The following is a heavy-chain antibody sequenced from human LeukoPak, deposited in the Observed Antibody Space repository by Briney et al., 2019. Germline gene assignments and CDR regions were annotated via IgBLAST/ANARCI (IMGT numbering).Heavy chain of an antibody. CDR3: ANLILGVITRFDY. CDR2: INNDGSRA. CDR1: EFTFSKYW. J-gene: IGHJ4*02. V-gene: IGHV3-74*01. D-gene: IGHD3/OR15-3a*01. Sequence: GGSLRLSCVASEFTFSKYWMHWVRQARGKGLVSVSRINNDGSRATYADSVKGRFTISRDNAKNTLYLQMNSLRAEDTAVYYCANLILGVITRFDYWGQGTLVTVSS.